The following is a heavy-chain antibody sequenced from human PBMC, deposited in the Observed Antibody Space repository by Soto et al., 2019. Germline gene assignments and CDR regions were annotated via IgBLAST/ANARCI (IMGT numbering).Heavy chain of an antibody. CDR1: GGSFSGYY. D-gene: IGHD6-13*01. J-gene: IGHJ6*03. CDR2: FNHSGST. V-gene: IGHV4-34*01. Sequence: PSETLSLTCAVYGGSFSGYYWSWIRQPPGKGLEWIGEFNHSGSTNYNPSLKSRVTISVDTSKNQFSLKLSSVTAADTAVYYCARGRSKQQLAYYYYYMDVWGKGTTVTVS. CDR3: ARGRSKQQLAYYYYYMDV.